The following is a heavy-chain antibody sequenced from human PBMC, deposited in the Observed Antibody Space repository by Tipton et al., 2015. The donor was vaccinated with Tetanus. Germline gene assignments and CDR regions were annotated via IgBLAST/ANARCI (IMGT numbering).Heavy chain of an antibody. CDR2: ISAYNGNT. Sequence: QMQLVQSGAEVKKPGASVKVSCKASGYTFTSYGISWVRQAPGQGLEWMGWISAYNGNTNYAQKLQGRVTMTTDTSTSPAYMELRSLRSDDTAVYYCAIDTYCSGGSCYYPGFDYWGQGTLVTVSS. J-gene: IGHJ4*02. V-gene: IGHV1-18*01. D-gene: IGHD2-15*01. CDR1: GYTFTSYG. CDR3: AIDTYCSGGSCYYPGFDY.